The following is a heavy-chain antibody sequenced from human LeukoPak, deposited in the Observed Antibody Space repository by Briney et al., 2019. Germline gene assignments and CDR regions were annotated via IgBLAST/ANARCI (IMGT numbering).Heavy chain of an antibody. Sequence: SETLSLTCTVSGGSISSYYWSWIRQPPGKGLEWIGYIYYSESTNYNPSLKSRVTISVVTSKNQFSLKLSSVTAADTAVYYCARDSRPAHYYDSSGQDWYFDLWGRGTLVTVSS. D-gene: IGHD3-22*01. V-gene: IGHV4-59*01. CDR1: GGSISSYY. J-gene: IGHJ2*01. CDR2: IYYSEST. CDR3: ARDSRPAHYYDSSGQDWYFDL.